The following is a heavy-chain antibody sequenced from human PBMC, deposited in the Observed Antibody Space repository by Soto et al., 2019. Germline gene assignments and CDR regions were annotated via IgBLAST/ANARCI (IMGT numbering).Heavy chain of an antibody. CDR2: IHYSGST. CDR3: ARRYYYYHFDY. Sequence: PSETLSLTCTVSGGSISSGGYYWSWIRQHPGKGLEWIGYIHYSGSTYYNPSLKSRVTISVDTSKNQFSLKLSSVTAADTAVYYCARRYYYYHFDYWGQGTLVTVSS. V-gene: IGHV4-31*03. CDR1: GGSISSGGYY. J-gene: IGHJ4*02. D-gene: IGHD3-10*01.